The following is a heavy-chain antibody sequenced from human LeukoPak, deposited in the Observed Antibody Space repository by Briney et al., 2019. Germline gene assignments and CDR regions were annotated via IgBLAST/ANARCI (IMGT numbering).Heavy chain of an antibody. Sequence: PGGPLRLSCAASGFIFSRYGMHGVRHAPGEGLEWVSFIRYDGSNKYYGDAVRGRFTSSRDNSKNTLYLQMDSLRPEDTAVYYCGKGLGNYFDHWGQGTLVTVPS. CDR2: IRYDGSNK. V-gene: IGHV3-30*02. CDR1: GFIFSRYG. D-gene: IGHD7-27*01. CDR3: GKGLGNYFDH. J-gene: IGHJ4*02.